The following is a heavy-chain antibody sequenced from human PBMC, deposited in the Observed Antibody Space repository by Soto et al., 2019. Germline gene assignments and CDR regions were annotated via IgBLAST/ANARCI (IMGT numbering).Heavy chain of an antibody. V-gene: IGHV4-31*03. CDR2: IYYSGST. J-gene: IGHJ6*02. D-gene: IGHD1-26*01. CDR3: AREVGATGTDYYYGMDV. CDR1: GGSISSGGYY. Sequence: SETLSLTCTVSGGSISSGGYYWSWIRQHPGKGLEWIGYIYYSGSTYYNPSLKSRVTISVDTSKNQFSLKLSSVTAADTAVYYCAREVGATGTDYYYGMDVWGQGTTVTVSS.